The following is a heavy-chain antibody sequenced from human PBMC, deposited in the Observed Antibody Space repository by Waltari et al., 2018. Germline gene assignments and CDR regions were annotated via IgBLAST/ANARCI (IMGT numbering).Heavy chain of an antibody. V-gene: IGHV3-7*01. CDR3: ARFGVEAGLDG. CDR2: IKPDGGEK. D-gene: IGHD3-3*01. CDR1: GFTFRSDW. Sequence: EVQLVLSGGGLVRPGGSLRLSCAASGFTFRSDWMSWGRQAPGKGLEFVANIKPDGGEKFYADSVKGRFTISRDNARNSLYLQMTSLRVEDTAVYYCARFGVEAGLDGWGQGTLVTVSS. J-gene: IGHJ4*02.